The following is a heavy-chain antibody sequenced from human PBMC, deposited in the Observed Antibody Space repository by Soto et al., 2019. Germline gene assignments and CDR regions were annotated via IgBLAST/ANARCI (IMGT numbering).Heavy chain of an antibody. D-gene: IGHD3-3*01. Sequence: GKVSCKASGYTFTSYDINLLRQATGQGLEWMGWMNPNSGNTNYAQKFQGRVTMTRDTSISTAYMELRSLRSDDTAVYYCASVAIFGVVIGAFDIWGKGTMVTVSS. J-gene: IGHJ3*02. CDR2: MNPNSGNT. CDR1: GYTFTSYD. V-gene: IGHV1-8*01. CDR3: ASVAIFGVVIGAFDI.